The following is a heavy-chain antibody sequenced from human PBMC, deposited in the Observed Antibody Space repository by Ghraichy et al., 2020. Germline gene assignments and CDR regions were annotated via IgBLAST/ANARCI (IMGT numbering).Heavy chain of an antibody. D-gene: IGHD6-6*01. J-gene: IGHJ4*02. CDR2: ISPTGDYI. V-gene: IGHV3-21*01. CDR1: GFTFSIYS. Sequence: GESLNISCAASGFTFSIYSMHWVRQAPGKGLEWVSSISPTGDYIYYSDSLKGRFTISRDNAKSSLSLHIDSLRAEDTAIYYCARRIGARPLDFWGQGTLVSVSS. CDR3: ARRIGARPLDF.